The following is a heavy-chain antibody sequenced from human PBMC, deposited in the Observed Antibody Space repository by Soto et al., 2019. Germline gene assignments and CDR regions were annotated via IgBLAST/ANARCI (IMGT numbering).Heavy chain of an antibody. Sequence: EVQLLDSGGGLVQPGGSLRLSCAASGFTFSNYAMNWVRQAPGKGLEWVSTISGSGGNTNYADSVRGRFTISRDNSKNTLYLQMNSLRADDTAVYYCAKVPLSPYDFDYWGQGTLVTVSS. CDR3: AKVPLSPYDFDY. J-gene: IGHJ4*02. V-gene: IGHV3-23*01. D-gene: IGHD3-16*01. CDR1: GFTFSNYA. CDR2: ISGSGGNT.